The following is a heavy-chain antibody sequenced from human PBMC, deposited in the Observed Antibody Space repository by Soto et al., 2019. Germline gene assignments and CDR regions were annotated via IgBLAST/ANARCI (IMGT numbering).Heavy chain of an antibody. V-gene: IGHV1-69*01. Sequence: QVQLVQSGAEVKKPGSSVKVSCKASGGTFSSYAISWVRQAPGQGLEWMGGIIPIFGTANYAQKFQGRVTITADESTSTDYMELSSLRSEDTAVYYCAGGAVDIVVVPAAPLDYWGQGTLVTVSS. D-gene: IGHD2-2*03. CDR3: AGGAVDIVVVPAAPLDY. CDR1: GGTFSSYA. CDR2: IIPIFGTA. J-gene: IGHJ4*02.